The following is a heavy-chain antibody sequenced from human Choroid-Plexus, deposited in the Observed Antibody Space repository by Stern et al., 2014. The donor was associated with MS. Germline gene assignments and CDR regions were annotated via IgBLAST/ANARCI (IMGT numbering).Heavy chain of an antibody. CDR2: INPNTGGT. CDR3: ARDQRGITIFGVVTDYYYLGMDV. J-gene: IGHJ6*02. V-gene: IGHV1-2*02. CDR1: GYIFTGYY. Sequence: QVQLVESGAEVKKPGASVKVSCKTSGYIFTGYYIHWVRQAPGQGLAWMAWINPNTGGTKYAQKFQGRVTMSRDTAISPAFVELSSLTSEDMAVYYCARDQRGITIFGVVTDYYYLGMDVWGQGTTVTVSS. D-gene: IGHD3-3*01.